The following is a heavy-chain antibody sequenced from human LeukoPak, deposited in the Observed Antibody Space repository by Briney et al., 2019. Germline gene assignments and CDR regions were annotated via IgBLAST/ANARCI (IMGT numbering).Heavy chain of an antibody. CDR3: ARAGHYEFWIGYYTFDY. V-gene: IGHV4-59*01. J-gene: IGHJ4*02. Sequence: SETLSLTCTVSGGSIRSYYWSCIRQPPGKGLEWIGYIYYSGSTNYNPSLKSRVTISVDPSKNQFSLKLSSVTAADTAVYYCARAGHYEFWIGYYTFDYWGQGTLVTVSS. CDR2: IYYSGST. CDR1: GGSIRSYY. D-gene: IGHD3-3*01.